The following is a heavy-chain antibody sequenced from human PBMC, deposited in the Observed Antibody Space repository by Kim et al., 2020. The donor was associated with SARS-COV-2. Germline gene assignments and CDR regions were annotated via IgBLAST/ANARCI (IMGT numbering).Heavy chain of an antibody. V-gene: IGHV3-33*01. CDR1: GFTFSSYG. Sequence: GGSLRLSCAASGFTFSSYGMHWVRQAPGKGLEWVAVIWYDGSNKYYADSVKGRFTISRDNSKNTLYLQMNSLRAEDTAVYYCAREGEVTSYFDYWGQGTLVTVSS. CDR3: AREGEVTSYFDY. D-gene: IGHD3-16*01. CDR2: IWYDGSNK. J-gene: IGHJ4*02.